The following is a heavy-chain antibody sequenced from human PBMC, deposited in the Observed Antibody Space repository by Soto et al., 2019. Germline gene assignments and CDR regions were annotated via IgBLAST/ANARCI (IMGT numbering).Heavy chain of an antibody. CDR1: GGSFSGYY. CDR2: INHSGST. V-gene: IGHV4-34*01. D-gene: IGHD3-22*01. J-gene: IGHJ5*02. CDR3: ARGNYDSSGYFLP. Sequence: QVQLQQWGAGLLKPSETLSLTCAVYGGSFSGYYWSWIRQPPGKGLEWIGEINHSGSTNYNPSLKSRVTIAVDTAKNQFSLTLSFVTAEDTAVYYCARGNYDSSGYFLPWGQGTLVTVSS.